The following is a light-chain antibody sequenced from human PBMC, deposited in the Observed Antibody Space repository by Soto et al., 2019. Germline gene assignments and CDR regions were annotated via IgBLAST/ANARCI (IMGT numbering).Light chain of an antibody. CDR2: DVS. V-gene: IGLV2-14*01. Sequence: SALPQPASVSGSPGQSIAISCTGASSDVGAYDYVSWHQQYPGKAPKLMIYDVSNRPSGVSDRFSGSKSGNTASLTISGLQAEDEADYYCSSYTTSENYVFGTGTKVTVL. J-gene: IGLJ1*01. CDR1: SSDVGAYDY. CDR3: SSYTTSENYV.